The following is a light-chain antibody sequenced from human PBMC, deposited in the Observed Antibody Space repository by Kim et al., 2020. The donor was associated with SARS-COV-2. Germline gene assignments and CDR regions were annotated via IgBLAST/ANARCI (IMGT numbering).Light chain of an antibody. CDR1: QGISSW. V-gene: IGKV1-12*01. Sequence: DIQMTQSPSSVSASVGDRVTITCRASQGISSWLAWYQRKPGKAPKLLIYAASSLQSVVPSRFSGSGSGTDFTLTISSLQPEDFATYYCQQANSFPWTFGQGTKVDIK. CDR3: QQANSFPWT. CDR2: AAS. J-gene: IGKJ1*01.